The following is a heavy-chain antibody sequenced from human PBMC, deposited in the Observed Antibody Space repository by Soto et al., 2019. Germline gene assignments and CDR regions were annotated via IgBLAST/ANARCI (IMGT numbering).Heavy chain of an antibody. V-gene: IGHV5-51*01. CDR2: IYPGDSDT. Sequence: PGESLKISCKGSGYGFTDYWIGWVRQMPGKGLDWMGIIYPGDSDTRYSPSFQGQVTISVDKSISTAYLQWSSLKASDTAIYYCARQIRSYAYGPDYWGQGTLVTVSS. CDR1: GYGFTDYW. CDR3: ARQIRSYAYGPDY. D-gene: IGHD3-10*01. J-gene: IGHJ4*02.